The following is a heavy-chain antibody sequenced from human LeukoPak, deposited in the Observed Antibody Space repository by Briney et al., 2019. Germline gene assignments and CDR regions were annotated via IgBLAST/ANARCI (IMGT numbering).Heavy chain of an antibody. CDR2: INERGTDS. CDR1: GFTFSGHW. Sequence: GSLRLSCTASGFTFSGHWIHWVRQAPGMGLVWVSRINERGTDSMYAESVKGRFTISRDNAKNTVHLQMNSLRVEDTAVYHCVRDETLWTLDWWGQGTQVSVSS. J-gene: IGHJ4*02. V-gene: IGHV3-74*03. CDR3: VRDETLWTLDW. D-gene: IGHD3/OR15-3a*01.